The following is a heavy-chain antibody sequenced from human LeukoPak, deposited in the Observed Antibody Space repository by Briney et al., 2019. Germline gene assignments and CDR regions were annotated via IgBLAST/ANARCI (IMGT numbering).Heavy chain of an antibody. CDR3: GRARWQLVPYFDP. CDR2: INPNSGGT. J-gene: IGHJ4*02. V-gene: IGHV1-2*02. D-gene: IGHD6-6*01. CDR1: GYTFTDYY. Sequence: ASVKVSCKASGYTFTDYYMHWVRRAPGQGLEWMGWINPNSGGTNFAQKFQGRVAMTRDTSISTAYLELGSLRSDDTAVYFCGRARWQLVPYFDPWGQGTLVTVSS.